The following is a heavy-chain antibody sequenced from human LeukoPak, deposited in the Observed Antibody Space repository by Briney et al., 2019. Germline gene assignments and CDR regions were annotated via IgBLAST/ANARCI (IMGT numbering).Heavy chain of an antibody. J-gene: IGHJ1*01. CDR3: AREIAAAGFFDYVQH. Sequence: GGSLRLSCAASGFTFSSYWMSWVRQAPGKGLEWVANIKQDGSEKYYVDSVKGRFTISRDNAKNSLYLQMNSLGAEDTAVYYCAREIAAAGFFDYVQHWGQGTLVTVSS. CDR2: IKQDGSEK. V-gene: IGHV3-7*01. D-gene: IGHD6-13*01. CDR1: GFTFSSYW.